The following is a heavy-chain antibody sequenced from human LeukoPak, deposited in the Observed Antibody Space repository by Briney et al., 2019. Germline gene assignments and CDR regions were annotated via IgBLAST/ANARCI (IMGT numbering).Heavy chain of an antibody. V-gene: IGHV4-61*08. D-gene: IGHD1-14*01. CDR2: IYYSGST. CDR3: ASSPRKRHRFLLFDY. J-gene: IGHJ4*02. CDR1: GGSISSGGYY. Sequence: PSETLSLTCTVSGGSISSGGYYWAWIRQPPGKGLEWIGYIYYSGSTNYNPSLKSRVTISVDTSKNQFSLKLSSVTAADTAVYYCASSPRKRHRFLLFDYWGQGTLVTVSS.